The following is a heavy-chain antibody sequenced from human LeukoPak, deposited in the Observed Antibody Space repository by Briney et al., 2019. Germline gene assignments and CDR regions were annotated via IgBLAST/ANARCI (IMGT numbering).Heavy chain of an antibody. CDR3: ARDKGEYCSSTSCYTRGWFDP. V-gene: IGHV1-69*05. D-gene: IGHD2-2*02. CDR1: GGTFSSYA. Sequence: SVKVSCKASGGTFSSYAISWVRQAPGQGLEWMGGIIPIFGTANYAQKFQGRVTITTDESTSTAYMELSSLRSEDTAVYYCARDKGEYCSSTSCYTRGWFDPWGQGTLVTVSS. J-gene: IGHJ5*02. CDR2: IIPIFGTA.